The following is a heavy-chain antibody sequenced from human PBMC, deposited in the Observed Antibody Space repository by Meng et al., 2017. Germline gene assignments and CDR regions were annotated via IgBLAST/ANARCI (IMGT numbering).Heavy chain of an antibody. V-gene: IGHV6-1*01. J-gene: IGHJ4*02. CDR2: AYYRSKWYH. CDR3: ARGSYSFDS. D-gene: IGHD1-26*01. Sequence: QVQPAGPGLATPSHSPSLICSIHGASVSSTSAAWNWTSQAPSRGLEWLGRAYYRSKWYHDYAESVKSRISIDPDTSKNQFSLQLRSVTPEDSAVYYCARGSYSFDSWGQRTLVTVSS. CDR1: GASVSSTSAA.